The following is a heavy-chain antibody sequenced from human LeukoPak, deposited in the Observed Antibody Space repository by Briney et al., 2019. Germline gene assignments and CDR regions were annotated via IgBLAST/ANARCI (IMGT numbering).Heavy chain of an antibody. J-gene: IGHJ3*02. D-gene: IGHD1-1*01. CDR3: ARGWNAGSYDAFDI. CDR2: MNPNGGNT. V-gene: IGHV1-8*03. CDR1: GYTFTSYD. Sequence: GASVKVSCKASGYTFTSYDINWVRQATGQGLEWMGWMNPNGGNTGYAQKFQGRVTITRNTSISTAYMELSSLRSEDTAVYYCARGWNAGSYDAFDIWGQGTMVTVSS.